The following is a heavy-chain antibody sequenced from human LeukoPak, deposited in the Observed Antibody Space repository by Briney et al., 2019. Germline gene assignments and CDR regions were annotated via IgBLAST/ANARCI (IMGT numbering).Heavy chain of an antibody. J-gene: IGHJ6*02. CDR3: AKDLYCSGGSCYFRYYYYGMDV. Sequence: GGSLRLSCAASGFTFSSYAMSWVRQAPGKGLEWVSAISGSGGSTYYADSVKGRFTISRDNSKNTLDLQMNSLRAEDTAVYYCAKDLYCSGGSCYFRYYYYGMDVWGQGTTVTVS. D-gene: IGHD2-15*01. CDR1: GFTFSSYA. CDR2: ISGSGGST. V-gene: IGHV3-23*01.